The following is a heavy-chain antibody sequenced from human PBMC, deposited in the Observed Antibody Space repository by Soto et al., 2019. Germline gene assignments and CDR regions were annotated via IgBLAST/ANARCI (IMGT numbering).Heavy chain of an antibody. CDR2: IYYSGST. D-gene: IGHD2-15*01. J-gene: IGHJ6*02. CDR1: AGSLRSGGYH. Sequence: SYLTRPLTGPVFAGSLRSGGYHWSWIRKHPGKGLEWIGYIYYSGSTYYNPSLKSRVTISVDTSKNQFSLKLSSVTAADTAVYYCARGPVGSHWSGGSCYSDYYYYYVMAVWVQGTKVT. V-gene: IGHV4-31*03. CDR3: ARGPVGSHWSGGSCYSDYYYYYVMAV.